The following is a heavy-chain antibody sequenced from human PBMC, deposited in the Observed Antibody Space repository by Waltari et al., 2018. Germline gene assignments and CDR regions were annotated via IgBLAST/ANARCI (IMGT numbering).Heavy chain of an antibody. CDR3: AKGIQLELRN. Sequence: QVQLVESGGGVVQPGRSLRLSCAASGFTFSSYGMHWVRQAPGKGLEWVAVISYDGSNKYYADSVKGRFTISRDNSKNTLYLQMNSLRAEDTAVYYCAKGIQLELRNWGQGTLVTVSS. CDR2: ISYDGSNK. D-gene: IGHD1-7*01. CDR1: GFTFSSYG. J-gene: IGHJ4*02. V-gene: IGHV3-30*18.